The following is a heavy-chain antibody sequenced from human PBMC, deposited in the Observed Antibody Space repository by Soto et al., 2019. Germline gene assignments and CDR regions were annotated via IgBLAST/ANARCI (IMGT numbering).Heavy chain of an antibody. D-gene: IGHD2-21*02. CDR1: GFTFSSYA. V-gene: IGHV3-23*01. J-gene: IGHJ4*02. CDR2: ISGSGGST. CDR3: ASVLLEVVVATAISPEYFDY. Sequence: GGSLRLSCAASGFTFSSYAMSWVRQAPGKGLEWVSAISGSGGSTYYADSVKGRFTISRDNSKNTLYLQMNSLRAEDTAVYYCASVLLEVVVATAISPEYFDYWGQGTLVTVSS.